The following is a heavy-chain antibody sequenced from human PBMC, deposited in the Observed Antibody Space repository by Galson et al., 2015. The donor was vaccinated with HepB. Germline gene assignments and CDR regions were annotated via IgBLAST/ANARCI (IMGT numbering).Heavy chain of an antibody. V-gene: IGHV1-58*01. J-gene: IGHJ4*02. CDR2: IVVGSGNT. D-gene: IGHD3-10*01. Sequence: SVKVSCKASGFTFTSSAVQWVRQARGQRLEWIGWIVVGSGNTNYAQKFQERVTITRDMSTSTAYMELSSLRSEDTAVYYCAAVECCGVWFGESDYWGQGTLVTVSS. CDR3: AAVECCGVWFGESDY. CDR1: GFTFTSSA.